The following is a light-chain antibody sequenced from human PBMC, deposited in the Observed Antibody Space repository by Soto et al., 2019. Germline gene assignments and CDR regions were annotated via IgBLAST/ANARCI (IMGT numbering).Light chain of an antibody. CDR2: GAS. CDR3: LQDYNYPYT. Sequence: AIQMTQSPSSLSASVGDRVSITCRASQDIRKDLGWYQQKPGKAPKLLIYGASSLRNGVPSRFSGDGSGTDFTLTISSLQPEDFATYYCLQDYNYPYTFGQGTKLDIK. J-gene: IGKJ2*01. V-gene: IGKV1-6*01. CDR1: QDIRKD.